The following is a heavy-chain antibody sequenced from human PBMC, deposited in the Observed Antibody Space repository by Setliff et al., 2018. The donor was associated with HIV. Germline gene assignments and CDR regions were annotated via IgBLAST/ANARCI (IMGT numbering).Heavy chain of an antibody. CDR1: GGSISTSTYY. J-gene: IGHJ5*02. CDR3: P. D-gene: IGHD1-1*01. V-gene: IGHV4-39*02. Sequence: SETLSLTCTVSGGSISTSTYYWGWIRQPPGKGLEWIGSIYYSGSTYYNSSLQSRVTISEDTATYYCTIATETPGMTTRENWFDPWGQGTLVTVSS. CDR2: IYYSGST.